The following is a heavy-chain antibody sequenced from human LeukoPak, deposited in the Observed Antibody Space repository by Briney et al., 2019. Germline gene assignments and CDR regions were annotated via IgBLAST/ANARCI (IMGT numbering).Heavy chain of an antibody. V-gene: IGHV4-4*07. D-gene: IGHD5-18*01. CDR1: GGSISSYY. J-gene: IGHJ5*02. CDR2: IYTSGST. Sequence: SETLSLTCTVSGGSISSYYWSWIRQPAGKGLEWIGRIYTSGSTNYNPSLKGRVTMSVDTSKNQFSLKLSSVTAADTAVYYCARDLGLWLQGSWFDPWGQGTLVTVSS. CDR3: ARDLGLWLQGSWFDP.